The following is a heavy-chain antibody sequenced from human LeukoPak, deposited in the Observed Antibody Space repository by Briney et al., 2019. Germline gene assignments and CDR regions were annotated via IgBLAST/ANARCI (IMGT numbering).Heavy chain of an antibody. D-gene: IGHD6-19*01. CDR3: ARLEYSSGWPYFDY. J-gene: IGHJ4*02. Sequence: SETLSLTCTVSGGSISSYYWSWIRQPPGKGLEWIGYIYYSGSTNYNPSLKSRVTISVDTSKNQFSLKLSSVTAADTAVYYCARLEYSSGWPYFDYWGQGTLVTVSS. V-gene: IGHV4-59*12. CDR2: IYYSGST. CDR1: GGSISSYY.